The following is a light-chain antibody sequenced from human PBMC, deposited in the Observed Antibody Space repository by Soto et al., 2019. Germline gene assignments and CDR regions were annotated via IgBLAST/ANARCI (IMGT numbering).Light chain of an antibody. Sequence: DIQMTQSPSSLSASVGDRVTITCRASQSISSYLNWYQQKPGKAPKLLIYAASSLQSGVPSRLMCSGSGTEFTLTISRLQAEYFPNNHCQQSYSTATWTLGHGTKVEIK. CDR1: QSISSY. V-gene: IGKV1-39*01. J-gene: IGKJ1*01. CDR3: QQSYSTATWT. CDR2: AAS.